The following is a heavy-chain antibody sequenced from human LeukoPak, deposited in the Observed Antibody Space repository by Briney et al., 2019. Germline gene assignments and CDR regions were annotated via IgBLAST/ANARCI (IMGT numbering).Heavy chain of an antibody. CDR1: GFTFSRYW. CDR2: INSDGSST. V-gene: IGHV3-74*01. D-gene: IGHD3-10*01. J-gene: IGHJ4*02. Sequence: GGSLRLSCAASGFTFSRYWMHRVRQGPGKGLVWFSRINSDGSSTSYADSVKGRFTISRDNAKNTLYLQMNSLRAEDTAVYYCARERVMYYYGAGSPDYWGQGTLVTVSS. CDR3: ARERVMYYYGAGSPDY.